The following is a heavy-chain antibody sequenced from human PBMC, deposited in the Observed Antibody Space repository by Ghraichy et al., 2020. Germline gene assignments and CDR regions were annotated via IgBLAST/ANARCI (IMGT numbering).Heavy chain of an antibody. CDR1: NGSFSGYY. Sequence: SETLSLTCAVSNGSFSGYYLSWIRQPPGKGLEWIGDVNHRGTTKTNPSLKSRVSMSIDTAKNEVSLNVRSVTAADTAVYYCVAVGQLEVEYQGQGTQATVS. V-gene: IGHV4-34*01. CDR2: VNHRGTT. D-gene: IGHD6-13*01. CDR3: VAVGQLEVEY. J-gene: IGHJ4*02.